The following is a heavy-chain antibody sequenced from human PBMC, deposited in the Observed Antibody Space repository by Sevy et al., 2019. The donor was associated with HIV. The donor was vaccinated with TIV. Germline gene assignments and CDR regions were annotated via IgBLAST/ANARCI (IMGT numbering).Heavy chain of an antibody. CDR2: LPYDGSKE. D-gene: IGHD3-16*02. Sequence: GGSLRLSCAASGFRFSSYGMNWVRQAPGKGLEWVAFLPYDGSKEDYAASVKGRFTISRDNSKNTLYLQMNSLRVEDTAVYYCTKHMVTFGGIIANSPGGFDIWGQGTMVTVSS. CDR3: TKHMVTFGGIIANSPGGFDI. V-gene: IGHV3-30*02. CDR1: GFRFSSYG. J-gene: IGHJ3*02.